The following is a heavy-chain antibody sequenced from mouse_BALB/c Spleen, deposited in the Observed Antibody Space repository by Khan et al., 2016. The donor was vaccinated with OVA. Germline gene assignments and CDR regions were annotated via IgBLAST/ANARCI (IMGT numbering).Heavy chain of an antibody. CDR2: IDPFNGGA. CDR3: ARHGSTSGFAY. CDR1: GYSFSTYY. V-gene: IGHV1S135*01. D-gene: IGHD1-1*01. Sequence: IQLVQSGPELMKPGASVKISCKASGYSFSTYYIHWVTRSPGKTLEWIGYIDPFNGGATYNQKFKGKATLTVDKSSSTAYMHLTSLTSEDSAVYYCARHGSTSGFAYWGQGTLVTVSA. J-gene: IGHJ3*01.